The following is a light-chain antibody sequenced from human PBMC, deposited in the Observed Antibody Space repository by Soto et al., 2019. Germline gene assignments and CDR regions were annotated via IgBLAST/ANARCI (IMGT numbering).Light chain of an antibody. CDR3: QQSYSTPWT. V-gene: IGKV1-39*01. CDR1: QSISSY. J-gene: IGKJ1*01. Sequence: DIQMTQSLSSLSASVGDRVTITCRASQSISSYLNWYQQKPGKAPKLLIYAASSLQSGVPSRFSGSGSGTDFTLTISSLQPEDFATYYCQQSYSTPWTFGQGTKVDI. CDR2: AAS.